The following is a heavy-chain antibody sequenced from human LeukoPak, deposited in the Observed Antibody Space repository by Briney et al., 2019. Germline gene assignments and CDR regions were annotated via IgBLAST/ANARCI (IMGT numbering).Heavy chain of an antibody. CDR2: ISWDGGST. Sequence: PGGSLRLSCAASGFTFDDYAMHWVRQAPGKGLEWVSLISWDGGSTYYADSVKGRFTISRDNSKNSLYLQMNSLRAEDTALYYCAKGAADSYYYGMDVWGKGTTVTVSS. CDR1: GFTFDDYA. CDR3: AKGAADSYYYGMDV. D-gene: IGHD6-13*01. J-gene: IGHJ6*04. V-gene: IGHV3-43D*04.